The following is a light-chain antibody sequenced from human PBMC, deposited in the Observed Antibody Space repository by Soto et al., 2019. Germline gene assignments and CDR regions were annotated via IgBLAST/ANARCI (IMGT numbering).Light chain of an antibody. CDR3: GADHGSGSNFVV. CDR2: VGTGGIVG. J-gene: IGLJ2*01. Sequence: QLVLTQPPSASASLGASVTLTCNLNSGFSDYKVDWYQQRPGKGPRFVMRVGTGGIVGSKGDGIPDRFSVLGSGLNRYLTIKNIQEEDESDYHCGADHGSGSNFVVFGGGTKLTVL. V-gene: IGLV9-49*01. CDR1: SGFSDYK.